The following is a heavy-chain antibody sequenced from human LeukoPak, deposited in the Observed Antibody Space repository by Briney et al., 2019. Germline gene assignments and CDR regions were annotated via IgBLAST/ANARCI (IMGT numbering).Heavy chain of an antibody. CDR2: ISSSGSTI. CDR1: GFTFSDYY. V-gene: IGHV3-11*01. Sequence: GGSLRLSCAASGFTFSDYYMSWIRQAPGKGLEWVSYISSSGSTIYYADSVKGRFTISRDNAKNSLYLQMNSLRAEDTAVYYCAREDSSGYFPVSGYNWFDPWGQGTLVTVSS. CDR3: AREDSSGYFPVSGYNWFDP. D-gene: IGHD3-22*01. J-gene: IGHJ5*02.